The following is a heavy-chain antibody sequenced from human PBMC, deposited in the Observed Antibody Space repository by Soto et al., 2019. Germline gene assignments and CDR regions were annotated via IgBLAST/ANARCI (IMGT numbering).Heavy chain of an antibody. V-gene: IGHV1-69*13. CDR3: ARVEEVAATPYAVGV. J-gene: IGHJ6*02. Sequence: SVKVACKASGGTFSSYAISWVRQAPGQGLEWMGGIIPIFGTANYAQKFQGRVTITADESTSTAYMELSNLRSEDTAVYYCARVEEVAATPYAVGVCGQGTTVIVCS. D-gene: IGHD2-15*01. CDR1: GGTFSSYA. CDR2: IIPIFGTA.